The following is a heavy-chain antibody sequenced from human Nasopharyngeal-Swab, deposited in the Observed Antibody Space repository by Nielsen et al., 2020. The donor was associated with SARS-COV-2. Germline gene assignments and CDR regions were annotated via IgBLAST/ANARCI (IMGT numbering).Heavy chain of an antibody. J-gene: IGHJ4*02. CDR2: ISSNGGST. V-gene: IGHV3-64*01. D-gene: IGHD1-26*01. CDR3: ARGNGSYYLYIWDN. Sequence: GGSLRLSCAASGFTFSSYAMHWVRQAPGKGLEYVSAISSNGGSTYYANSVKGRFTISRDNSKNTLYLQMGSLRAEDMAVYYCARGNGSYYLYIWDNWGQGTLVTVSS. CDR1: GFTFSSYA.